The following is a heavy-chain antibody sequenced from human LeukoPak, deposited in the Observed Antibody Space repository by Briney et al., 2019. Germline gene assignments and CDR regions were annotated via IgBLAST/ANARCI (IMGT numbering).Heavy chain of an antibody. CDR1: GGSFSGYY. CDR3: ARGRPPLHACYYYYGMDV. V-gene: IGHV4-34*01. Sequence: SETLSLTCAIYGGSFSGYYWSWIRQPPGKGLEWIGEINHSGSTNYNPSLKSRVTISVDTSKNQFSLKLSSVTAADTAVYYCARGRPPLHACYYYYGMDVWGQGTTVTVSS. J-gene: IGHJ6*02. D-gene: IGHD6-6*01. CDR2: INHSGST.